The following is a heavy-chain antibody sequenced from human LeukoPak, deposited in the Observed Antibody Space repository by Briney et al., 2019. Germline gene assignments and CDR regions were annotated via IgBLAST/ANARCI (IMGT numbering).Heavy chain of an antibody. CDR2: IYTSGST. CDR1: GGSISGYY. CDR3: ARASPTTNKGAYGWFDP. V-gene: IGHV4-4*07. D-gene: IGHD1-14*01. J-gene: IGHJ5*02. Sequence: PSETLSLTCTVSGGSISGYYWSWIRQPAGKGLEWIGRIYTSGSTNYNPSLKSRVTMSVDTSKNQFSLKLSSATAADTAVYYCARASPTTNKGAYGWFDPWGQGTLVTVSS.